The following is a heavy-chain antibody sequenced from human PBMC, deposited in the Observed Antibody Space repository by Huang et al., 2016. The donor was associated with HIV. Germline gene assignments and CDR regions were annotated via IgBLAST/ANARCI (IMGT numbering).Heavy chain of an antibody. CDR2: IYYSGST. CDR1: GGSISSCGYY. V-gene: IGHV4-30-4*08. D-gene: IGHD3-22*01. CDR3: GRFSYYSDSTISQYLQL. Sequence: QVHLQESGPGLVKPSQTLSLTCTVSGGSISSCGYYWTWIRQPPGKGLECIGYIYYSGSTYYNPSLKSRVAISVDTSKNQFALKVTSMTAADTAVYYCGRFSYYSDSTISQYLQLWGQGALVTVSS. J-gene: IGHJ1*01.